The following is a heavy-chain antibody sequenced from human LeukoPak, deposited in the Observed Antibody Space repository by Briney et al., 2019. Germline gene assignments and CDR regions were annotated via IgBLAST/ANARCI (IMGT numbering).Heavy chain of an antibody. CDR3: AKSHGSRLYMGAFDI. J-gene: IGHJ3*02. CDR2: IRGSGGST. V-gene: IGHV3-23*01. Sequence: PGGSLRLSCAASGFTFGSYAMSWVRQAPGKGLEWVSAIRGSGGSTYYADSVKGRFTISRDNSKNTLYLQMNSLRADDDTAVYYCAKSHGSRLYMGAFDIWGQGTMVTVSS. D-gene: IGHD2-21*01. CDR1: GFTFGSYA.